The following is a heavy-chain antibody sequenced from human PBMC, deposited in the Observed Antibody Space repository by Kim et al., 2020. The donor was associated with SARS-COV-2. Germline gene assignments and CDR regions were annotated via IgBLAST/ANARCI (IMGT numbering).Heavy chain of an antibody. J-gene: IGHJ4*02. CDR1: GGSFSGYY. CDR2: INHSGST. V-gene: IGHV4-34*01. D-gene: IGHD6-6*01. Sequence: SETLSLTCAVYGGSFSGYYWSWIRQPPGKGLEWIGEINHSGSTNYNPSLKSRVTISVDTSKNKFSLKLSSVTAADTAVYYCARSIAARPGGFDYWGQGTLVPVSS. CDR3: ARSIAARPGGFDY.